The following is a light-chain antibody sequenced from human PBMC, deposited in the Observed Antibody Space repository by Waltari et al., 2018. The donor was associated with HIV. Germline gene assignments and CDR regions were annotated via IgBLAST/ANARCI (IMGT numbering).Light chain of an antibody. V-gene: IGKV3-15*01. CDR3: QQYISWPLT. CDR1: QSIGIN. CDR2: GAS. J-gene: IGKJ4*01. Sequence: EIVMTQSPATLSVSPGERAALSCRVSQSIGINLAWYQHKPGQAPRLLMFGASTRATGIPARFSGSGSGTEFTLTISSLQSEDFAVYYCQQYISWPLTFGGGTKVEIK.